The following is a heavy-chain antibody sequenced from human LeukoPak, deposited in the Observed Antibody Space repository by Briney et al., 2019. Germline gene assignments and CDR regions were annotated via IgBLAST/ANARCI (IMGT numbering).Heavy chain of an antibody. D-gene: IGHD4/OR15-4a*01. CDR1: GLTVSSNY. CDR3: ARRAGAYSHPFDY. J-gene: IGHJ4*02. CDR2: IYSGGST. V-gene: IGHV3-66*04. Sequence: TGGSLRLSCAASGLTVSSNYMNWVRQAPGKGLEWVSVIYSGGSTYYADSVKGRFTISRDNSKNTLYLQMNSLRAEDTAVYYCARRAGAYSHPFDYWGQGTLVTVSS.